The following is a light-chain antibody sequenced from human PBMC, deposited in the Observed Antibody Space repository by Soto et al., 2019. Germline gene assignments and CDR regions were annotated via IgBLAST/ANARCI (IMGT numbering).Light chain of an antibody. CDR2: EVX. Sequence: QSALTQPPSASGSPGQSVTISCTGTSSDVGGYNYVSWYQQHPGKAPKLMIYEVXKRPSGVPXRFXXSXXXXXXXXXXSGXQAEDEADYYCSSYAGSNNLVFGGGTKLTVL. J-gene: IGLJ2*01. CDR3: SSYAGSNNLV. CDR1: SSDVGGYNY. V-gene: IGLV2-8*01.